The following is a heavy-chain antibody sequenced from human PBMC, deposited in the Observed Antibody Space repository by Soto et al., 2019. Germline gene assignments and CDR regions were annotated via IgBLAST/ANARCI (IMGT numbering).Heavy chain of an antibody. Sequence: QVQLVQSGAEVKKPGSSVKVSCKASGGTLSNYALSWVRQAPGQGLEWVGGIIPIFGTSNYAQNFQGRVTITADESTSTAYMELSSLRSEDTAVYYCARGVRTGFYGMDVWVQGTTVTVSS. CDR2: IIPIFGTS. J-gene: IGHJ6*02. D-gene: IGHD3-10*01. V-gene: IGHV1-69*01. CDR3: ARGVRTGFYGMDV. CDR1: GGTLSNYA.